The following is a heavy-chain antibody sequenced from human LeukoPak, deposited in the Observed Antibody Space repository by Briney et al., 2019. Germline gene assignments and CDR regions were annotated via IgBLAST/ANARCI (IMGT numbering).Heavy chain of an antibody. D-gene: IGHD3-22*01. CDR3: ARDVYYDSSGYPDY. Sequence: GGSLRLSCAASGFTFSSYAMHWVRQAPGKGLEWVAVISYDGSNKYYADSVKGRFTISRDNSKNTLYLQMNSLRAEDTAVYYCARDVYYDSSGYPDYWGQGTLVTVSS. CDR1: GFTFSSYA. V-gene: IGHV3-30-3*01. J-gene: IGHJ4*02. CDR2: ISYDGSNK.